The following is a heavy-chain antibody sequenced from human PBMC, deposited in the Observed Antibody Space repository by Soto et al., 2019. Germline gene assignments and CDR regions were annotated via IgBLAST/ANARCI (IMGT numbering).Heavy chain of an antibody. J-gene: IGHJ5*02. V-gene: IGHV3-23*01. Sequence: PGGSLRLSCAASGFTFSSYAMSWVRQAPGKGLEWVSAISGSGGSTYYADSVKGRFTISRDNSKNTLYLQMNSLRAEDTAVYYCAKDSDRSFGWELLGWFDPWGQGTLVTVSS. CDR3: AKDSDRSFGWELLGWFDP. D-gene: IGHD1-26*01. CDR1: GFTFSSYA. CDR2: ISGSGGST.